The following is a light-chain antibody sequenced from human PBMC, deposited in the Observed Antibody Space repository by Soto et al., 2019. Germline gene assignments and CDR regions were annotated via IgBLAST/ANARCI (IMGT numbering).Light chain of an antibody. Sequence: QSVLTQPASVSGSPGQSITISCTGTSSDVGSYNLVSLYQQHPGKAPKLMIYEGSKRPSGVSNRFSGSKSGNTASLTISGLQAEDEADYYCCSYAGSSTSPYVFGTGTKVTVL. CDR2: EGS. J-gene: IGLJ1*01. CDR1: SSDVGSYNL. V-gene: IGLV2-23*01. CDR3: CSYAGSSTSPYV.